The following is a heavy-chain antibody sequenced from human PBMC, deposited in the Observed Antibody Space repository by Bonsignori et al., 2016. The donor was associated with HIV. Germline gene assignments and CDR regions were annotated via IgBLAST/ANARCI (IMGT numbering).Heavy chain of an antibody. V-gene: IGHV3-23*01. Sequence: WIRQPPGKGLEWVSAISGSGGSTYYADSVKGRFTISRDNSKNTLYLQMNSLRVDDTALYYCAKSGADMVAIFGVVIVRGSGEFNYWGQGTLVTVSS. CDR2: ISGSGGST. D-gene: IGHD3-3*01. CDR3: AKSGADMVAIFGVVIVRGSGEFNY. J-gene: IGHJ4*02.